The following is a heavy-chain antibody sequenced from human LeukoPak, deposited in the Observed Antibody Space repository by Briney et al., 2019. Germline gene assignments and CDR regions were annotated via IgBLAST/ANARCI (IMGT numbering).Heavy chain of an antibody. CDR2: ISSSGSTI. D-gene: IGHD1-1*01. CDR1: GFTFSSYE. CDR3: AKNLRTASPNESY. Sequence: PGGSLRLSCAASGFTFSSYEMNWVRQAPGKGLEWVSYISSSGSTIYYADSVKGRFTISRDNAKNSLYLQMNGLRAENTAMYYCAKNLRTASPNESYWGQGTLVTVSS. V-gene: IGHV3-48*03. J-gene: IGHJ4*02.